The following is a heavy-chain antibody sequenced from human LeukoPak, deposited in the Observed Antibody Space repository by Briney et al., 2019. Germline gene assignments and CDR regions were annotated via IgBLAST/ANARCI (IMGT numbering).Heavy chain of an antibody. D-gene: IGHD3-10*01. CDR1: GGSISSYY. CDR3: AGAYYYGSGSYIH. Sequence: QPSETLSLTCTVSGGSISSYYWSWIRQPPGKGLEWIGYIYYSGSTNYNPSLKSRVTISVDTSKNQFSLKLSSVTAADTAVYYCAGAYYYGSGSYIHWGQGTLVTVSS. CDR2: IYYSGST. J-gene: IGHJ4*02. V-gene: IGHV4-59*08.